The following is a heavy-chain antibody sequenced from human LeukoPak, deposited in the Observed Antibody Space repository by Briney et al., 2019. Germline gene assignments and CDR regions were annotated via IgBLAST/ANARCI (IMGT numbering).Heavy chain of an antibody. J-gene: IGHJ4*02. CDR2: IYSGGST. Sequence: GGSLRLSCAASGFTVSSNYMSWVRQAPGKGLEWVSAIYSGGSTYYEDSAKGRFTISRDNSKNTLYLQMNSLRAEDTAVYYCARVFTWNYEDFDYWGQGTLVTVSS. CDR1: GFTVSSNY. D-gene: IGHD1-7*01. CDR3: ARVFTWNYEDFDY. V-gene: IGHV3-66*02.